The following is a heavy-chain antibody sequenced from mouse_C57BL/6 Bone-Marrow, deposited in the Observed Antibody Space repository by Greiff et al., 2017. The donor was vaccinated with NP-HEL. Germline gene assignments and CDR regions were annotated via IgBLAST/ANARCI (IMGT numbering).Heavy chain of an antibody. CDR2: IYPGNSDT. J-gene: IGHJ2*01. CDR3: TRPTTVVARVDY. Sequence: VQLQQSGTVLARPGASVKMSCKTSGYTFTSYWMHWVKQRPGQGLEWIGAIYPGNSDTSYNQKFKGKAKLTAVTSASTAYMELSSLTNEVSAVYYCTRPTTVVARVDYWGQGTTLTVSS. V-gene: IGHV1-5*01. CDR1: GYTFTSYW. D-gene: IGHD1-1*01.